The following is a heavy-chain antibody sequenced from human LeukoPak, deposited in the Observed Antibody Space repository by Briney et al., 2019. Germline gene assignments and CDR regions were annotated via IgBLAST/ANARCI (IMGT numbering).Heavy chain of an antibody. J-gene: IGHJ4*02. Sequence: GGSLRLSRTASGLTFSTSGFNWVRQAPGKGLEWVASIGPTGSDRYHADSIKGRFTISRDNANNFLYLQMNSLRAEDTAVYYCAIETNGRHYDYWGQGTLLTVSS. CDR2: IGPTGSDR. V-gene: IGHV3-21*06. CDR1: GLTFSTSG. D-gene: IGHD1-14*01. CDR3: AIETNGRHYDY.